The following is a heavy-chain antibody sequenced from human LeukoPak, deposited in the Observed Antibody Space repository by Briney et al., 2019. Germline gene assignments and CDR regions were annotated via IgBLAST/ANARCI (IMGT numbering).Heavy chain of an antibody. CDR2: ISSSGGTM. Sequence: GGSLRLSCEASGFTVSSFEINWVRQAPGKGLEWVSYISSSGGTMDYADSVKGRFTVSRDNGKKLVHLQLNSLRAEDTAVYFCARIPHPDYADAQWGQGTLVTVSS. D-gene: IGHD4-17*01. V-gene: IGHV3-48*03. CDR1: GFTVSSFE. J-gene: IGHJ4*02. CDR3: ARIPHPDYADAQ.